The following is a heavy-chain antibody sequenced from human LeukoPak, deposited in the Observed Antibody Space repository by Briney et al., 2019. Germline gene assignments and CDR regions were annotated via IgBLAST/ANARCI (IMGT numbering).Heavy chain of an antibody. D-gene: IGHD5-18*01. J-gene: IGHJ4*02. CDR1: GASVSNYD. Sequence: SETLSLTCTVSGASVSNYDWSWIRQPPGKGLEWIGEINHSGSTNYNPSLKSRVTISVDTSKNQFSLKLSSVTAADTAVYYCARVPYLWIQLRVRGYYLDYWGQGTLVTVSS. CDR2: INHSGST. CDR3: ARVPYLWIQLRVRGYYLDY. V-gene: IGHV4-34*01.